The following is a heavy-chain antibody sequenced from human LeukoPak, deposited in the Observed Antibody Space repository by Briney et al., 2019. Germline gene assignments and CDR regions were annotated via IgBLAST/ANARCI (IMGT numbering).Heavy chain of an antibody. CDR1: GGSNSSSSYY. J-gene: IGHJ4*02. D-gene: IGHD6-19*01. V-gene: IGHV4-39*07. Sequence: SETLSLTCTVSGGSNSSSSYYWGWIRQPPGKGLEWIGSIYYSGSTYYNPSLKSRVTISVDTSKNQFSLKLSSVTAADTAVYYCARVESSGWYFYWGQGTLVTVSS. CDR3: ARVESSGWYFY. CDR2: IYYSGST.